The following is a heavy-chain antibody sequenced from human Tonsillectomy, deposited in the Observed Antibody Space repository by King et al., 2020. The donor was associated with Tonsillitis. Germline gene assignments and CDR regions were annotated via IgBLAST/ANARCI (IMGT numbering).Heavy chain of an antibody. D-gene: IGHD1-26*01. CDR2: IRGDETNQ. V-gene: IGHV3-30*02. Sequence: VQLVESGGGVVQPGGSLRLSCAASTFAFSTNGMHWVRQAPGKGLEWVAFIRGDETNQYYADSVKGRFTISRDNSKNTLNLQMNSLRAEDTAVYYCANVPERWETFDIWGQGTMVSVPS. CDR1: TFAFSTNG. J-gene: IGHJ3*02. CDR3: ANVPERWETFDI.